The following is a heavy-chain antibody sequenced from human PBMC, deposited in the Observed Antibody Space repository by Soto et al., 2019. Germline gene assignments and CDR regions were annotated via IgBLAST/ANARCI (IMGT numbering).Heavy chain of an antibody. D-gene: IGHD3-10*01. CDR1: GGSISSSSYY. CDR3: AREEITMVRGVLGWFDP. V-gene: IGHV4-39*07. J-gene: IGHJ5*02. Sequence: SETLSLTCTVSGGSISSSSYYWGWIRQPPGKGLEWIGSIYYSGSTYYNPSLKSRVTISVDTSKNQFSLKLSSVTAADTAVYYCAREEITMVRGVLGWFDPWGQGTLVTVSS. CDR2: IYYSGST.